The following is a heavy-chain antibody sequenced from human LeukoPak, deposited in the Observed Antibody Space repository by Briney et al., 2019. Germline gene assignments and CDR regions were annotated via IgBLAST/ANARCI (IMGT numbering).Heavy chain of an antibody. CDR1: GFTFSSYA. CDR3: AKDLKPYGAGRGLNDY. D-gene: IGHD3-10*01. CDR2: ISGSGGST. V-gene: IGHV3-23*01. J-gene: IGHJ4*02. Sequence: GGSLRLSCAASGFTFSSYAMSWVRQAPGKGLEWVSAISGSGGSTYYADSEKGRFTISRDNSKNTLYLQMDSLRAEDTAVYYCAKDLKPYGAGRGLNDYGGRGTRVTVS.